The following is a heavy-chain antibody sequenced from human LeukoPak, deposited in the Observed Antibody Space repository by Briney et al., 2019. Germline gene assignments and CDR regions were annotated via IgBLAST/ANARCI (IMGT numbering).Heavy chain of an antibody. D-gene: IGHD1-7*01. CDR3: AKDISNWNSRHFDY. V-gene: IGHV3-43*02. CDR1: GFTFDDYA. CDR2: ISGNGGNT. J-gene: IGHJ4*02. Sequence: GGSLRLSCAASGFTFDDYAMHWVRQVPGKGLEWVSLISGNGGNTYYADSVKDRFTSSRGNSKNSLYLQMNSLRTEDTALYYCAKDISNWNSRHFDYWGQGTLVTVSS.